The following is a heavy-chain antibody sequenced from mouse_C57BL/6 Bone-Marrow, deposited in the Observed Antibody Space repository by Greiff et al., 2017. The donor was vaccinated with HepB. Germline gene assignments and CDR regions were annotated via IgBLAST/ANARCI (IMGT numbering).Heavy chain of an antibody. D-gene: IGHD3-2*02. CDR2: IYPRDGST. CDR3: ARSRQLRLRVFDY. V-gene: IGHV1-85*01. CDR1: GYTFTSYD. J-gene: IGHJ2*01. Sequence: VQGVESGPELVKPGASVKLSCKASGYTFTSYDINWVKQRPGQGLEWIGWIYPRDGSTKYNEKFKGKATLTVDTSSSTAYMELHSLTSEDSAVYFCARSRQLRLRVFDYWGQGTTLTVSS.